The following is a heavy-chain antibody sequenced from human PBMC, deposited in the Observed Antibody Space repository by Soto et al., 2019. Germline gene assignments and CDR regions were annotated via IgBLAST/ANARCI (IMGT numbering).Heavy chain of an antibody. CDR2: INPNSGGT. Sequence: SVKVSFKASGYTFTGYYMHWVRQAPGQGLEWMGWINPNSGGTNYAQKFQGWVTMTRDTSISTAYMELSRLRSDDTAVYYCARDSPYGSGSMDVWGNGTTVTVSS. CDR3: ARDSPYGSGSMDV. D-gene: IGHD3-10*01. V-gene: IGHV1-2*04. CDR1: GYTFTGYY. J-gene: IGHJ6*04.